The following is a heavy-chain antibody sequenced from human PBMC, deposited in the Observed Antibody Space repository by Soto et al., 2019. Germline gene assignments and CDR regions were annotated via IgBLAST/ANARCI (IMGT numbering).Heavy chain of an antibody. J-gene: IGHJ6*02. CDR1: GGSFSGYY. CDR2: INHSGST. D-gene: IGHD2-2*01. CDR3: ARGFRETVVPAESYYYYGMDV. Sequence: SETLSLTCAVYGGSFSGYYWSWIRQPPGKGLEWIGEINHSGSTNYNPSLKSRVTISVDTSKNQFSLKLSSVTAADTAVYYCARGFRETVVPAESYYYYGMDVWGQGTTVTVSS. V-gene: IGHV4-34*01.